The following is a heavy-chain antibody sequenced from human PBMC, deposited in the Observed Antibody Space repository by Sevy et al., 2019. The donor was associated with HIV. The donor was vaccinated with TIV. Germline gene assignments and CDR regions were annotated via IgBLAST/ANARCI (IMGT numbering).Heavy chain of an antibody. V-gene: IGHV3-7*03. CDR1: GFNFRNYW. D-gene: IGHD3-10*01. Sequence: GGSLRLSCEVFGFNFRNYWMSWVRQAPGKGLEWVANIKHDGSEQYYLDSVKGRFTVSRDNAKKSLYLQMTGLRVDDAAAYYCARERAEEDQSGEKFDYWGRGTLVTVSS. J-gene: IGHJ4*02. CDR2: IKHDGSEQ. CDR3: ARERAEEDQSGEKFDY.